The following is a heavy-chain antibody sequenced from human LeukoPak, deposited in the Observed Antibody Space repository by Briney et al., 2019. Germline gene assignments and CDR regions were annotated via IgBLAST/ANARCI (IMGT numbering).Heavy chain of an antibody. Sequence: SETLSLTCTVSGGSISSYYWSWIRQPPGKGLEWIGYIYYSGSTNYNPSLKSRVTISVDTSKNQFSLKLSSVTAADTAVYYCARDLLLSMDVWGQGTTVTVSS. J-gene: IGHJ6*02. CDR2: IYYSGST. CDR3: ARDLLLSMDV. V-gene: IGHV4-59*01. CDR1: GGSISSYY.